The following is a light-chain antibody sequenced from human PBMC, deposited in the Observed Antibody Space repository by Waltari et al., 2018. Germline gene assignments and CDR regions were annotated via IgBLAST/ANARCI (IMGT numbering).Light chain of an antibody. CDR2: LGS. Sequence: QSLLHSNGYNYLDWYLQKPGQSPQLLIYLGSNRASGVPDRFSGGGSGTDFTLKNSRVEAEDVGVYYCMQTLQTPFTFGQGTKLEIK. CDR3: MQTLQTPFT. J-gene: IGKJ2*01. CDR1: QSLLHSNGYNY. V-gene: IGKV2-28*01.